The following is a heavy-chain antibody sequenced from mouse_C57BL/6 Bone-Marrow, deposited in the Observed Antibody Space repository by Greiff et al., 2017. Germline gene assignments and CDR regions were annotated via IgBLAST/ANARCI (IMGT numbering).Heavy chain of an antibody. V-gene: IGHV1-58*01. CDR3: ARPNFYGSSYWWYFDV. CDR1: GYTFTSYG. D-gene: IGHD1-1*01. CDR2: IYIGNGYT. J-gene: IGHJ1*03. Sequence: EVQLVESGAELVRPGSSVKMSCKTSGYTFTSYGINWVKQRPGQGLEWIGYIYIGNGYTEYNEKFKGKATLTSDTSSSTAYMQLSSLTSEDSAIYFCARPNFYGSSYWWYFDVWGTGTTVTVSS.